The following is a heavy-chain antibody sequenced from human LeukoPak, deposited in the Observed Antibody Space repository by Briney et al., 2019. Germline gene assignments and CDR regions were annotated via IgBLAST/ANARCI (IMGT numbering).Heavy chain of an antibody. CDR3: AKALSRDRIAAAGISQ. V-gene: IGHV3-23*01. Sequence: QPGGSLRLSCAASGFTFSSYAMSWVRQAPGKGLEWASVISGSGGSTYYADSVKGRFTISRDNSKNTLYLQMNSLRAEDTAVYYCAKALSRDRIAAAGISQWGQGTLVTVSS. J-gene: IGHJ4*02. CDR1: GFTFSSYA. D-gene: IGHD6-13*01. CDR2: ISGSGGST.